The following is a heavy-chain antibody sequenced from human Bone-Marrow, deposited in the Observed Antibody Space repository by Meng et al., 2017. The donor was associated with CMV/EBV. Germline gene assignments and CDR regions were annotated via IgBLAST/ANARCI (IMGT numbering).Heavy chain of an antibody. CDR2: ISTYNGNT. J-gene: IGHJ4*02. V-gene: IGHV1-18*01. CDR1: GYTFTNYG. D-gene: IGHD3-16*01. Sequence: ASVKVSCKASGYTFTNYGISWVRQAPGQGLEWMGWISTYNGNTQCAQKFQGRVTMTTDTSTSTAYMELRSLRSDDTSVYYCARLTLIDYPCGPFDSLCQGTLVTVSS. CDR3: ARLTLIDYPCGPFDS.